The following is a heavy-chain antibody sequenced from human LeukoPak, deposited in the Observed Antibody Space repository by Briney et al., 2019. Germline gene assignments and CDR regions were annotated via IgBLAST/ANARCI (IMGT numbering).Heavy chain of an antibody. CDR2: INPSGGST. CDR3: ARGHDIVIVPAVTMVGIVDY. D-gene: IGHD2-2*01. J-gene: IGHJ4*02. Sequence: ASVKVSCKTSGYTFTNRYMHWVRQAPGQGLEWVGIINPSGGSTSYAQKFQGRITLTRDTSTSTVYMELSSLKSEDTGLYYCARGHDIVIVPAVTMVGIVDYWGQGTLVTVSS. V-gene: IGHV1-46*01. CDR1: GYTFTNRY.